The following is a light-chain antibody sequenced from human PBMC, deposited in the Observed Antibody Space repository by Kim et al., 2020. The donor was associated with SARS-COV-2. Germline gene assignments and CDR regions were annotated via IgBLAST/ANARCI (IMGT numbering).Light chain of an antibody. CDR2: GAS. CDR1: QSVSSN. V-gene: IGKV3-15*01. Sequence: EIVMTQSPATLSVSPGERATLSCRASQSVSSNLAWYQQKPGQAPRLLIYGASTRATGIPARFSGSGSGTEFTLTISSLQSEDFAVYYCNQYNNWPPYTFGQGTKLDI. CDR3: NQYNNWPPYT. J-gene: IGKJ2*01.